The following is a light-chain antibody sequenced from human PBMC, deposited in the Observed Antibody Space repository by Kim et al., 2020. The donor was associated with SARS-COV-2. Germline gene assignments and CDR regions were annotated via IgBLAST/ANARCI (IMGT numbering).Light chain of an antibody. J-gene: IGLJ3*02. CDR3: AAWDDSLSGPV. Sequence: QSVLTQPPSASGTPGQRVTISCSGDSSNIGSNYVYWYQQLPGTAPKLLIYRNNQRPSGVPDRFSGANSGTSASLAISGLRSDDEADYYCAAWDDSLSGPVFGGGTQLTVL. CDR2: RNN. CDR1: SSNIGSNY. V-gene: IGLV1-47*01.